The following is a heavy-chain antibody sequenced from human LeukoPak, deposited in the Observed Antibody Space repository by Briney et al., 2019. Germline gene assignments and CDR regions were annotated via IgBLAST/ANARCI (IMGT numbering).Heavy chain of an antibody. J-gene: IGHJ6*02. CDR2: MNPNSGNT. Sequence: GASVKVSCKASGYTFTSYDINWVRQATGLGLEWMGWMNPNSGNTGYAQKFQGRVTMTRNTSISTAYMELSSLRSEDTAVYYCARAQTYYYDSSGPGSRDSDGMDVWGQGTTVTVSS. D-gene: IGHD3-22*01. V-gene: IGHV1-8*01. CDR1: GYTFTSYD. CDR3: ARAQTYYYDSSGPGSRDSDGMDV.